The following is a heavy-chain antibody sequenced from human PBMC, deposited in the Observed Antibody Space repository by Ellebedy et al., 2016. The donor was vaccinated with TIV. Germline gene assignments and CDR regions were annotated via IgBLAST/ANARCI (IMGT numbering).Heavy chain of an antibody. CDR3: AKRVGSPFDY. D-gene: IGHD1-26*01. Sequence: PGGSLRLSCAASGFTFSSYGMHWVRKAPGKGLEWVSVISYDGSNKYYADSVKGRFTISRDNSKNTLYLQMNSLRAEDTAVYYCAKRVGSPFDYWGQGTLVTVSS. J-gene: IGHJ4*02. CDR1: GFTFSSYG. CDR2: ISYDGSNK. V-gene: IGHV3-30*18.